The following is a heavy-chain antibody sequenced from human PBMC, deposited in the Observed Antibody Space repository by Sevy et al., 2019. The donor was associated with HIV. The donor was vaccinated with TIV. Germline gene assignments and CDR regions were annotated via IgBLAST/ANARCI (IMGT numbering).Heavy chain of an antibody. Sequence: ASVKVSCKASGFTFTSSAVQWVRQARGQRLEWIGWIVVGSGNTNYAQKFQERVTLTRDMSTSTAYMELSSLRSEDTAVYYCAAVPYSSGWFGNPHAGYWGQGTLVTVSS. V-gene: IGHV1-58*01. CDR1: GFTFTSSA. CDR3: AAVPYSSGWFGNPHAGY. CDR2: IVVGSGNT. J-gene: IGHJ4*02. D-gene: IGHD6-19*01.